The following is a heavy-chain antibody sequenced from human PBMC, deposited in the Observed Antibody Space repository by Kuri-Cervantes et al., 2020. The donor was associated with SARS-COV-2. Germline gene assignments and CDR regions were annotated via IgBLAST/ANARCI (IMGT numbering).Heavy chain of an antibody. V-gene: IGHV4-4*09. CDR1: GGSISSHY. D-gene: IGHD3-22*01. CDR2: MNTSGSA. Sequence: ESLKISCTVSGGSISSHYWSWIRQPPGKGLEWIGDMNTSGSANYNPSLRSRFTISVDTSKNQFSLKLTSVTAADTAVYYCASALAYYSDSSGFTYYFDYWGQGTQITVSS. J-gene: IGHJ4*02. CDR3: ASALAYYSDSSGFTYYFDY.